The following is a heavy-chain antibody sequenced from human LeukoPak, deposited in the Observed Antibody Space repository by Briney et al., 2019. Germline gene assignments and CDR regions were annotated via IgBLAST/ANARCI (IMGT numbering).Heavy chain of an antibody. CDR2: ISGSASST. J-gene: IGHJ4*02. V-gene: IGHV3-23*01. Sequence: GGSLRLSCAASGFTFSSYAMSWVRQAPGKGLEWVSTISGSASSTYNAESVRGRFTVFRDNSKNTLSLQMNSLTAEDTAVYFCAKGVTATRPDYFDNWGQGTLVSVSS. D-gene: IGHD1-20*01. CDR3: AKGVTATRPDYFDN. CDR1: GFTFSSYA.